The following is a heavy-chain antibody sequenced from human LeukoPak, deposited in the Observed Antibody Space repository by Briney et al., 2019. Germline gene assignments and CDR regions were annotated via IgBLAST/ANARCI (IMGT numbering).Heavy chain of an antibody. CDR2: ISAYNGNT. V-gene: IGHV1-18*01. J-gene: IGHJ6*02. CDR3: ARGSYDSSGDYGYYYGMDV. D-gene: IGHD3-22*01. Sequence: ASVKVSCKASGYTFTSYGISWVRQAPGQGLEWMGWISAYNGNTNYAQKLQGRVTMTTDTSTSTAYMELRSLRSDDTAVYYCARGSYDSSGDYGYYYGMDVWGQGTTVTVSS. CDR1: GYTFTSYG.